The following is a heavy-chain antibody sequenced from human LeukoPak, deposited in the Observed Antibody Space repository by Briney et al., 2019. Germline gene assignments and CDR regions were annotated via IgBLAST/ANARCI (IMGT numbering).Heavy chain of an antibody. Sequence: SLRLSCAASGFNFDDYVMHWVRQPPGKGLEWIGYIYYSGSSYYNPSLRSRLSISLDTSKNQFSLKLSSVTAADTAVYYCARGSNFDYWGQGTLVTVSS. D-gene: IGHD4-11*01. V-gene: IGHV4-30-2*05. CDR3: ARGSNFDY. CDR2: IYYSGSS. J-gene: IGHJ4*02. CDR1: GFNFDDYV.